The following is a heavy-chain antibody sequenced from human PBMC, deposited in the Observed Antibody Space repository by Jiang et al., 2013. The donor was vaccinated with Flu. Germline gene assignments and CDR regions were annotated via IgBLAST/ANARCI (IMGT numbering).Heavy chain of an antibody. V-gene: IGHV1-2*02. Sequence: SGAEVKKPGASVKVSCKASGYTFTGHYMHWMRQAPGQGPEWMGWINPNSGGTRYSQKFQGRVTMTRDTSISTAYMEVSRLTSDDTAVYFCARVAYCTGGVCYNYDLWGQGTLVTVSS. CDR1: GYTFTGHY. D-gene: IGHD2-8*02. CDR2: INPNSGGT. J-gene: IGHJ4*02. CDR3: ARVAYCTGGVCYNYDL.